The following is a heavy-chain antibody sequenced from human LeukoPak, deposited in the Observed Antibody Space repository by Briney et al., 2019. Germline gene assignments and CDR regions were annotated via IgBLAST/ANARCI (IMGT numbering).Heavy chain of an antibody. J-gene: IGHJ3*02. CDR2: ISYDGSNK. V-gene: IGHV3-30-3*01. CDR3: ARDRGAGGHAFDI. Sequence: GGSLRLSCAASGFTFSSYAMHWVRQAPGKGLEWVAVISYDGSNKYYADSVKGRFTISRDNSKNTLYLQMNSLRAEDTAVYYCARDRGAGGHAFDIWGQGTMVTVSS. D-gene: IGHD3-16*01. CDR1: GFTFSSYA.